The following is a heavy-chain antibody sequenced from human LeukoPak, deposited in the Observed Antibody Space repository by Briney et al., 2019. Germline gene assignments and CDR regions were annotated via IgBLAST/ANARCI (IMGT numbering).Heavy chain of an antibody. CDR2: ISYSGGS. V-gene: IGHV4-59*08. Sequence: SETLSLTCTVSGASISSYYWSWIRQPPGKGLEWIGYISYSGGSNYNPSLNYNPSLKSRVTISVDTSKNQFSLKLSSVTAADTAVYYCARLEQWLSFGPWGQGTLVTVSS. CDR1: GASISSYY. D-gene: IGHD6-19*01. J-gene: IGHJ5*02. CDR3: ARLEQWLSFGP.